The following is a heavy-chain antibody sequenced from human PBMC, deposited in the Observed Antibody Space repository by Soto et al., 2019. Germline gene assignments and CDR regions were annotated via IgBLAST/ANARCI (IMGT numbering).Heavy chain of an antibody. Sequence: QVQLVQSGAEVKKPGSSVKVSCKASGGTFSSYAISWVRQAPGQGLEWMGGIIPIFGTANYAQKFQGRVTITAEESTSTAYMELSSLRSEDTAVYYCASLYCSGGSCYPRSYYYGMDVWGQGTTVTVSS. CDR2: IIPIFGTA. V-gene: IGHV1-69*12. CDR3: ASLYCSGGSCYPRSYYYGMDV. CDR1: GGTFSSYA. D-gene: IGHD2-15*01. J-gene: IGHJ6*02.